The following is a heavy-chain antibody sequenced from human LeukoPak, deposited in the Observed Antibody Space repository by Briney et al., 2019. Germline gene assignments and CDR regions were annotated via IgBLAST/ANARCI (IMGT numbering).Heavy chain of an antibody. Sequence: GGSLRLSCVASGFTFSTYALTWVRQAPGKGLGWVSAVSGDGGSTYYAGSVRGRFTISRANSKNTLYLQMNSLKAEDTAVYYCAKGSSSGDYGGYYFDYWGQGTLVTVSS. V-gene: IGHV3-23*01. J-gene: IGHJ4*02. CDR3: AKGSSSGDYGGYYFDY. CDR1: GFTFSTYA. D-gene: IGHD4-17*01. CDR2: VSGDGGST.